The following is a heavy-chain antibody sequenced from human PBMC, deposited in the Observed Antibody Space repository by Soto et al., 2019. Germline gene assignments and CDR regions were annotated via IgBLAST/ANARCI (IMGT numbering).Heavy chain of an antibody. Sequence: VGSLRLSCAASGFTFSSYAMHWVRQAPGKGLEWVAVISYDGSNKYYADSVKGRFTISRDNSKNTLYLQMNSLRAEDTAVYYCARDKIQWLAYNWFDPWGQGTLVTVSS. V-gene: IGHV3-30-3*01. CDR3: ARDKIQWLAYNWFDP. D-gene: IGHD6-19*01. CDR2: ISYDGSNK. CDR1: GFTFSSYA. J-gene: IGHJ5*02.